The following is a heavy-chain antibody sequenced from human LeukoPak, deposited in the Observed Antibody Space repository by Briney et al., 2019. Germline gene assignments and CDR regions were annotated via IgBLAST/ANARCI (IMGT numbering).Heavy chain of an antibody. D-gene: IGHD4-23*01. V-gene: IGHV3-7*01. J-gene: IGHJ4*01. CDR3: ARSNSLDY. CDR1: GFSFSGYW. CDR2: IQYDGSEK. Sequence: GGSLRLSCAASGFSFSGYWMSWVRQAPGKGLEWVAHIQYDGSEKSYVDSVRGRFTISRDNAKSSLYLQMSSLRAEDTAVYYCARSNSLDYWGHGTLVTVSS.